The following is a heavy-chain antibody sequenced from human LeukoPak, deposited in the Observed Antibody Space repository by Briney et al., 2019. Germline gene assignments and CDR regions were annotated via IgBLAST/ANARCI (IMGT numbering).Heavy chain of an antibody. CDR3: AKQTRTTTAPDY. Sequence: GGSLRLSCAASGFSFSTYAMSWVRQAPGKGLEWVSTISGSGDNTYYADSLKGRFTISRDSSKNTLYLQMNSLRAEDTAVYYCAKQTRTTTAPDYWGQGTLVIVSS. J-gene: IGHJ4*02. CDR2: ISGSGDNT. D-gene: IGHD1-1*01. CDR1: GFSFSTYA. V-gene: IGHV3-23*01.